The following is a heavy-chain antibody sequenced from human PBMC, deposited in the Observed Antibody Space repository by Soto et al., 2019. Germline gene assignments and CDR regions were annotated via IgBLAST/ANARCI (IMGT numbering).Heavy chain of an antibody. J-gene: IGHJ4*02. D-gene: IGHD5-12*01. CDR2: ITGSGGTS. Sequence: EVQLLESGGGLVQPGGSLRLSCAASGFTFSNYAMSWVRQAPGKGLEWVSTITGSGGTSYYGDSVKGRFTISRDNSKNTLYLRMNSMRAEDTVVYYCAKALSRGYGGYDGREFWGRGPLVTVSS. V-gene: IGHV3-23*01. CDR1: GFTFSNYA. CDR3: AKALSRGYGGYDGREF.